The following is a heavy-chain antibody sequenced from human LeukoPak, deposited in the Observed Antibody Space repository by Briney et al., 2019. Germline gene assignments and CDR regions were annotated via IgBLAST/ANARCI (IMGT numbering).Heavy chain of an antibody. CDR3: ARYTVATIPPGRWFDP. V-gene: IGHV4-34*01. CDR1: GGSFSGYY. CDR2: INHSGST. D-gene: IGHD5-12*01. J-gene: IGHJ5*02. Sequence: SETLSLTCAVYGGSFSGYYWSWIRQPPGKGLEWIGEINHSGSTNYNPSLKSRVTISVDTSKNQFSLKLSSVTAADTAVYYCARYTVATIPPGRWFDPWGQGTLVTVSS.